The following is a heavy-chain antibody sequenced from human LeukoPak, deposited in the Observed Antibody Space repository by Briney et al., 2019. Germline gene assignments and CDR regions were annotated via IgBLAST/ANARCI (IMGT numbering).Heavy chain of an antibody. CDR2: IYYSGST. J-gene: IGHJ5*02. V-gene: IGHV4-59*02. CDR1: GGSVTGYF. Sequence: SETLSLTCTVSGGSVTGYFWSWIRQPPGKELEWIGYIYYSGSTNYNPSLKSRVTISVDTSKNQFSLKLSSVTAADTAVYYCAGEPPVKNCFAPWGQGTLVTVSS. CDR3: AGEPPVKNCFAP.